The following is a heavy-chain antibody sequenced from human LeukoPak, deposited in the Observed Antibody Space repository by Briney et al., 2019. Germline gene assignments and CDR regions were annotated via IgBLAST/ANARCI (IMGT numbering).Heavy chain of an antibody. CDR1: GFTFSSYW. CDR3: ARVGDGYNSVYYFDY. CDR2: IKQDGSEK. D-gene: IGHD5-24*01. J-gene: IGHJ4*02. Sequence: GGSLRLSCAASGFTFSSYWMSWVRQAPGKGLEWVANIKQDGSEKYYVDSVKGRFTISRDNAKNSLYLQMNSLRAEDTAVYHCARVGDGYNSVYYFDYWGQGTLVTVSS. V-gene: IGHV3-7*05.